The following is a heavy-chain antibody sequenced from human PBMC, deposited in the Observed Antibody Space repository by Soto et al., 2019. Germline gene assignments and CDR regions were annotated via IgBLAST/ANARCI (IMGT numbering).Heavy chain of an antibody. Sequence: QVQLVESGGGVVQPGRSLRLSCAVSGFTFSSYAMHWVRQAPGKGLEWVAVISYDGSNKYYADSVKGRFTISRDNSKNTLYLQMNSLRAEDTAVYYCARVDLQYSSSWPPKWYFDLWGRGTLVTVSS. CDR2: ISYDGSNK. D-gene: IGHD6-13*01. V-gene: IGHV3-30-3*01. CDR3: ARVDLQYSSSWPPKWYFDL. J-gene: IGHJ2*01. CDR1: GFTFSSYA.